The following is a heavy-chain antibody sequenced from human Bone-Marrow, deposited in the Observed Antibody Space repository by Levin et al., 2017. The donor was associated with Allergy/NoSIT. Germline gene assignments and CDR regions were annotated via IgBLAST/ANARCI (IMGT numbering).Heavy chain of an antibody. J-gene: IGHJ4*02. CDR3: ARDLDTSELFDS. Sequence: GGSLRLSCVASGFMFRDHGMHWVRQAPGKGLEWVGIIWYDGTNKYYADSVKGRFTISRDNSKNTLYLQLNSLRAEDTAMYYCARDLDTSELFDSWGQGTLVTVSS. CDR1: GFMFRDHG. D-gene: IGHD3-22*01. CDR2: IWYDGTNK. V-gene: IGHV3-33*01.